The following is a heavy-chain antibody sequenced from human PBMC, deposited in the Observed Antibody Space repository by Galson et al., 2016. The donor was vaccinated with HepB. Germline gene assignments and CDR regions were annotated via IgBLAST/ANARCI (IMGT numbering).Heavy chain of an antibody. V-gene: IGHV4-39*01. J-gene: IGHJ4*02. CDR2: IYYSGST. Sequence: SETLSLTCTVSGGSISSSNYYWGWIRQPPGKGLEWIGNIYYSGSTYYNPSLTSRVTISVDTSKSQFSLTLSSVTAADTALYSCAGMRSYYDILTGYFDYWGQGTLVTVSS. CDR1: GGSISSSNYY. D-gene: IGHD3-9*01. CDR3: AGMRSYYDILTGYFDY.